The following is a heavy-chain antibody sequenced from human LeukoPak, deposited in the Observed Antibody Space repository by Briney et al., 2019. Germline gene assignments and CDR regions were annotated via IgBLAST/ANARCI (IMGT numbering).Heavy chain of an antibody. CDR2: IWYDGSNK. D-gene: IGHD6-13*01. CDR3: AKAWAAAGTFAS. CDR1: GFTFSSYG. Sequence: GGSLRLSCAASGFTFSSYGLHWVRQAPGKGLEWVAVIWYDGSNKYYADSVKGRFTISRDTSKNMLYLQMSSLRAEDTAVYYCAKAWAAAGTFASWGQGTLVTVSS. J-gene: IGHJ4*02. V-gene: IGHV3-33*06.